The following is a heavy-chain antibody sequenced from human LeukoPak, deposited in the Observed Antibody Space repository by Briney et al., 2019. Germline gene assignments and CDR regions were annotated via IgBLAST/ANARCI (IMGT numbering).Heavy chain of an antibody. J-gene: IGHJ4*02. Sequence: GASVKVSCKASGFTFTSHDINWVRQATGQGLEWMGLMNPNSGDTGYAQKFQGRLAMTRDTSISTAYMELSSLRSEDTAVYYCARGRGYCSGGSCYLFDYWGQGTLVTVSS. CDR2: MNPNSGDT. V-gene: IGHV1-8*01. CDR3: ARGRGYCSGGSCYLFDY. CDR1: GFTFTSHD. D-gene: IGHD2-15*01.